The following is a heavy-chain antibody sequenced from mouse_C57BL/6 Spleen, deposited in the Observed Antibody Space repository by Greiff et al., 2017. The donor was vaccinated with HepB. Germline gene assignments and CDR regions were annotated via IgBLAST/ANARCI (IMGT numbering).Heavy chain of an antibody. CDR1: GYAFSSSW. D-gene: IGHD4-1*01. Sequence: VKLQQSGPELVKPGASVKISCKASGYAFSSSWMNWVKQRPGKGLEWIGRIYPGDGDTNYNGKFKGKATLTADKSSSTAYMQLSSLTSEDSAVYFCPRSAGTFDYWGQGTTLTVSS. V-gene: IGHV1-82*01. CDR3: PRSAGTFDY. CDR2: IYPGDGDT. J-gene: IGHJ2*01.